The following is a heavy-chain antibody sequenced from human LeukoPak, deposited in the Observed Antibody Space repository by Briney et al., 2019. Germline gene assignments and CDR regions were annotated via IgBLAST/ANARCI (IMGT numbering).Heavy chain of an antibody. CDR2: IYYSGST. CDR3: ALGGYSSGYYLYFDY. D-gene: IGHD3-22*01. J-gene: IGHJ4*02. V-gene: IGHV4-59*01. CDR1: GGSISSYY. Sequence: PSETLSLTCTVSGGSISSYYWSWIRQPPGKGLEWIGYIYYSGSTNYNPSLKSRVTISVDTSKNQFSLKLSSVTAADTAVYYCALGGYSSGYYLYFDYWGQGTLVTVSS.